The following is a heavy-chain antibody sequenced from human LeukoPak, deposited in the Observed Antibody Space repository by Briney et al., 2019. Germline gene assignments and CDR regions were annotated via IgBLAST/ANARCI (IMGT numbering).Heavy chain of an antibody. V-gene: IGHV1-18*01. Sequence: GASVKVSCKASGYTFTSYGINWVRQAPGQGLEWMGWISAYNGNTNYAQKLQGRVTMTTDTSTSTAYMELRSLRSDDTAVYYCAREGYYDYVWGSYRTTTPIDYWGQGTLVTVSS. CDR2: ISAYNGNT. J-gene: IGHJ4*02. CDR1: GYTFTSYG. CDR3: AREGYYDYVWGSYRTTTPIDY. D-gene: IGHD3-16*02.